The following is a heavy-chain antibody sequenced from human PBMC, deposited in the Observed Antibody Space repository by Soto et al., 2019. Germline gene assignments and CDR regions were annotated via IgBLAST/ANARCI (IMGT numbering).Heavy chain of an antibody. CDR2: ISASGGST. CDR3: AKGEDSETYRIYFDC. Sequence: LRLSCAASGITLSSYAMSWVRQAPGKGPEWVSGISASGGSTSYADSVKGRFTISRDNSKNTQYLQMNSLRADDTAVYPCAKGEDSETYRIYFDCWGQGALFTVSS. D-gene: IGHD1-26*01. V-gene: IGHV3-23*01. CDR1: GITLSSYA. J-gene: IGHJ4*02.